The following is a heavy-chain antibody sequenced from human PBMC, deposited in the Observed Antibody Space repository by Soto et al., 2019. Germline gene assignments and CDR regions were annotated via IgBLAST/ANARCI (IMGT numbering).Heavy chain of an antibody. D-gene: IGHD3-22*01. J-gene: IGHJ6*02. CDR3: ARGVGRGLYYYDSSGYLMDV. V-gene: IGHV1-2*02. CDR1: GYTFTGYY. Sequence: SVKASCKASGYTFTGYYMHWVRQAPGQGLEWMGWINPNSGGTNYAQKFQGRVTMTRDTSISTAYMELSRLRSDDTAVYYCARGVGRGLYYYDSSGYLMDVWGQGATVTVSS. CDR2: INPNSGGT.